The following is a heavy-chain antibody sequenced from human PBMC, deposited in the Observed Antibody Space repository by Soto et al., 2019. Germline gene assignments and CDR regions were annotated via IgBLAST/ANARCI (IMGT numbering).Heavy chain of an antibody. Sequence: GGSLRLSFAASSFTFSIYSMSWVRQAPGKGLECVSSISSISTYISYAGSSKVRFTISRDNAKNSLYLQMNRLSAEDKAIYYCSISPGRDGYNHFEDWGQGALVTVSS. CDR1: SFTFSIYS. J-gene: IGHJ4*02. D-gene: IGHD5-12*01. CDR3: SISPGRDGYNHFED. CDR2: ISSISTYI. V-gene: IGHV3-21*01.